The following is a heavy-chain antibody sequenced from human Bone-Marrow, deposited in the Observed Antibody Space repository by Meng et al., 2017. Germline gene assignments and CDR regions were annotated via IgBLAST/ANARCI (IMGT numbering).Heavy chain of an antibody. D-gene: IGHD4-17*01. V-gene: IGHV1-69*01. CDR3: ARGPAPGDYGWFDP. CDR2: IIPICGTA. CDR1: GGTFSNYA. J-gene: IGHJ5*02. Sequence: VLLVRSWLECYNRGSPVTVPRKAAGGTFSNYAISSVPQVPGHGLEMMEWIIPICGTANYAQKVQRSVTITTDESTSTAYMELSSLRSEDTAVYYVARGPAPGDYGWFDPWGQGTLVTVSS.